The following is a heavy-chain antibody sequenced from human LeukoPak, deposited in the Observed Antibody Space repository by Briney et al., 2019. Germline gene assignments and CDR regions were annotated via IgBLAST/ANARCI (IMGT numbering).Heavy chain of an antibody. D-gene: IGHD3-10*01. V-gene: IGHV4-59*01. Sequence: PSETLSLTCTVSGGSISSYYWSWLRQPPGKGLEWIGYIYYSGSTNYNPSLKSRVTISVDTSKNQFSLKLSSVTAADTAVYYCARNLRGAFDVWGQGTMVTVSS. CDR1: GGSISSYY. CDR2: IYYSGST. CDR3: ARNLRGAFDV. J-gene: IGHJ3*01.